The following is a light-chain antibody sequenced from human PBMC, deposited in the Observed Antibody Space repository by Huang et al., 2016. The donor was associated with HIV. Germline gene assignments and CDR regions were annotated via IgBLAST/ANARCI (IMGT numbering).Light chain of an antibody. CDR2: WAS. Sequence: DIVMTQSPASLAVSLGERATINCKSSQSIFYSSNNRNYLAWYQQKPGQSPKLFIYWASTRESGVPDRFTGSGSGTDFSLSISSLQAEDVALYYCQQYYNFPFTFGQGTKLDIK. CDR3: QQYYNFPFT. J-gene: IGKJ2*01. CDR1: QSIFYSSNNRNY. V-gene: IGKV4-1*01.